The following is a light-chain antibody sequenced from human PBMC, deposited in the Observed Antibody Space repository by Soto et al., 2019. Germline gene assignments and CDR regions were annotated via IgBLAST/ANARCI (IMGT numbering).Light chain of an antibody. CDR2: AAS. Sequence: ARDTLTCRASQGIRNDVGWYQQKPGKAPKRLIYAASSLQSGVPSRFSGIRSGTEIPLRFTVLPLEVFGTYYLRVSVTTRITSARGTRLEI. V-gene: IGKV1-17*01. J-gene: IGKJ5*01. CDR1: QGIRND. CDR3: RVSVTTRIT.